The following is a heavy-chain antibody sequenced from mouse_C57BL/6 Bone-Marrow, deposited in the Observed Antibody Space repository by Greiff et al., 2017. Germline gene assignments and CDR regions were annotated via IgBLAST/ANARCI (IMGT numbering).Heavy chain of an antibody. CDR1: GFTFSSYA. Sequence: EVKLVESGGGLVKPGGSLKLSCAASGFTFSSYAMSWVRQTPEKRLAWVATISDGGSYTYYPDNVKGRFTISRDNAKNNLYLQMSHLKSEDTAMYYCARDPWFAYWGQGTLVTVSA. CDR3: ARDPWFAY. J-gene: IGHJ3*01. CDR2: ISDGGSYT. V-gene: IGHV5-4*01.